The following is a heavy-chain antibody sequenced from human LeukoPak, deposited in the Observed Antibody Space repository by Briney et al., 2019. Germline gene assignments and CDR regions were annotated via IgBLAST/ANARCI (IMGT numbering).Heavy chain of an antibody. D-gene: IGHD3-22*01. J-gene: IGHJ3*02. CDR3: AKSWNYYDSSGDDALDI. CDR1: GFTFSSYG. V-gene: IGHV3-30*02. CDR2: IRYDGSNK. Sequence: GGSLRLSCAASGFTFSSYGMHWVRQAPGKGLEWVAFIRYDGSNKYYADSVKGRFTISRDNSKNTLYLQMNSLRVEDTAVYYCAKSWNYYDSSGDDALDIWGQGTMVTVSS.